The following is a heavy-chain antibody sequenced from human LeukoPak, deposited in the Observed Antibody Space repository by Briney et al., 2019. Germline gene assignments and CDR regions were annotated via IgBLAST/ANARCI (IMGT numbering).Heavy chain of an antibody. J-gene: IGHJ5*02. CDR1: GFTFDDYG. V-gene: IGHV3-20*04. CDR2: INWNGGST. Sequence: PGGSLRLSCAASGFTFDDYGMSWVRQAPGKGLEWVSGINWNGGSTGYADSVKGRFTISRDNAKNSLYLQMNSLRPEDTALYYCARGPYGGYERGWFDPWGQGTLVIVSS. CDR3: ARGPYGGYERGWFDP. D-gene: IGHD5-12*01.